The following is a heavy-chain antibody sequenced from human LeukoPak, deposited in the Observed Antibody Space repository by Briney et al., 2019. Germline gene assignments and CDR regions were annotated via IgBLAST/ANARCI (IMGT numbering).Heavy chain of an antibody. Sequence: GGSLRLSCAASGFTFSSYAMSWVRQAPGKGPEWVSAISGSGGSTYYADSVKGRFTISRDNSKNTLYLQMNSLRAEDTAVYYCAKDDDYGDLYYFDYWGQGTLVTVSS. V-gene: IGHV3-23*01. CDR2: ISGSGGST. J-gene: IGHJ4*02. D-gene: IGHD4-17*01. CDR1: GFTFSSYA. CDR3: AKDDDYGDLYYFDY.